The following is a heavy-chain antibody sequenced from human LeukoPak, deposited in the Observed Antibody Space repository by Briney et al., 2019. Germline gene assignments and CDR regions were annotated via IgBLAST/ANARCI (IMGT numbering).Heavy chain of an antibody. Sequence: ASVKVSCKASGYTFTRYYMHWVRQAPGQGLEWMGIINPSGGSARYAQKFQGRVTMTRDTSISTAYMELSRLRSDDTAVYYCARDGIAAAVPDYWGQGTLVTVSS. CDR1: GYTFTRYY. J-gene: IGHJ4*02. CDR3: ARDGIAAAVPDY. V-gene: IGHV1-46*01. CDR2: INPSGGSA. D-gene: IGHD6-13*01.